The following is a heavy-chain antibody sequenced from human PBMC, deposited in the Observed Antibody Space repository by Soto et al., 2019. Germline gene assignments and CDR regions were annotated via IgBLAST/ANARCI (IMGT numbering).Heavy chain of an antibody. CDR1: GFTFSSYW. CDR2: IKQDGSEE. V-gene: IGHV3-7*01. Sequence: EVQLVESGGGLVQPGGSLRLSCAASGFTFSSYWMSWVRRAPGKGLEWVANIKQDGSEEYYVDSVKGRFTISRDNAKNSLYLQMNSLRAEDTAVYYCARDPSIVVVTAKTYYYYGMDVWGQGTTVTVSS. J-gene: IGHJ6*02. CDR3: ARDPSIVVVTAKTYYYYGMDV. D-gene: IGHD2-21*02.